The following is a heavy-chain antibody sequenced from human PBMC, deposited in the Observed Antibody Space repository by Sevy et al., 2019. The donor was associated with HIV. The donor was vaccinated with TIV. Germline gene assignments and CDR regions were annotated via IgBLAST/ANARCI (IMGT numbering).Heavy chain of an antibody. V-gene: IGHV3-66*01. Sequence: GGSLRLSCAVSGFTVSDNYMNWVRQAPGKGLEWVSIIYIAGRTYYADSVKGRFTISRDNAKNSLYLQMNTLRVDDTAVYYCATKGGSRPNDAFDTWGQGTMVTVSS. CDR1: GFTVSDNY. CDR3: ATKGGSRPNDAFDT. J-gene: IGHJ3*02. D-gene: IGHD3-10*01. CDR2: IYIAGRT.